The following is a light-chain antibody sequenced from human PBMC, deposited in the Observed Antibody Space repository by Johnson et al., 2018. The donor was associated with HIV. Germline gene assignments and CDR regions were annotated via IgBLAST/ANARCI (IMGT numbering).Light chain of an antibody. CDR3: GTWDSSLSAGRGV. Sequence: QSVLTQPPSVSAAPGQKVTISCSGSSSNIGNNSVSWYQQLPGTAPKLLIYDNNKRPSGIPDRFSGSKSGTSATLGITGLQTGDEADYYCGTWDSSLSAGRGVFGTGTKVTVL. J-gene: IGLJ1*01. V-gene: IGLV1-51*01. CDR1: SSNIGNNS. CDR2: DNN.